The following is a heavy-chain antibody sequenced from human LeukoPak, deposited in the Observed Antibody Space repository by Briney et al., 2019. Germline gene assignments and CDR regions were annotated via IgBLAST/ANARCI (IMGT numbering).Heavy chain of an antibody. CDR2: MNPNSGNT. CDR3: ARAPHNFWSGYYDYYYYYMDV. D-gene: IGHD3-3*01. J-gene: IGHJ6*03. Sequence: ASVKVSCKASGYTFTGYYMHWVRQATGQGLEWMGWMNPNSGNTGYAQKFQGRVTITRNTSISTAYMELSSLRSEDTAVYYCARAPHNFWSGYYDYYYYYMDVWGKGTTVTVSS. V-gene: IGHV1-8*03. CDR1: GYTFTGYY.